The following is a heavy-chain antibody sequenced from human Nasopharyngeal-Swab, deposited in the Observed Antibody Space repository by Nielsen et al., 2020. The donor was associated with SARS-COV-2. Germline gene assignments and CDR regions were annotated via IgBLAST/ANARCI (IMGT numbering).Heavy chain of an antibody. Sequence: GGSLRLSCAASGFTFSSYAMSWVRQAPGKGLEWVSIISGSGDTTYYADSVNDRLTISRDNSKNALYLQMNSLRVEDTALYYCAKAPYLRGLDVWGQGTTATVSS. CDR3: AKAPYLRGLDV. V-gene: IGHV3-23*01. CDR2: ISGSGDTT. J-gene: IGHJ6*02. CDR1: GFTFSSYA. D-gene: IGHD2-21*01.